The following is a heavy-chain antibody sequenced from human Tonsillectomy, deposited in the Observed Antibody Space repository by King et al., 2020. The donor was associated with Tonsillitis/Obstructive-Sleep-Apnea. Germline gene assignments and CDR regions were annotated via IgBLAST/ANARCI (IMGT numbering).Heavy chain of an antibody. D-gene: IGHD1-26*01. CDR1: GGSISSYY. CDR3: AREGNSGRYGKYDY. Sequence: QLQESGPGLVKHSETLPLTCTVSGGSISSYYWSWIRQPPAKGVEWIGDIYYIGSTNYNPSPKSRVAISVDTSKNQFSLKLSSVTAADTAVYYCAREGNSGRYGKYDYWGQGTLVTVSS. CDR2: IYYIGST. J-gene: IGHJ4*02. V-gene: IGHV4-59*12.